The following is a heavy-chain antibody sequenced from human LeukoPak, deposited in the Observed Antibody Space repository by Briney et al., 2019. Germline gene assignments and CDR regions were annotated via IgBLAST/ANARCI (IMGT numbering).Heavy chain of an antibody. V-gene: IGHV4-34*01. CDR2: INHSGST. D-gene: IGHD2-8*02. CDR3: ARAVSGHRYYYYYYMDV. CDR1: GGSFSGYY. J-gene: IGHJ6*03. Sequence: SETLSLTCAVYGGSFSGYYWSWIRQPPGKGLEWIGEINHSGSTNYNPSLKSRVTISVDTSKNQFSLKLSSVTAAGTAVYYCARAVSGHRYYYYYYMDVWGKGTTVTVSS.